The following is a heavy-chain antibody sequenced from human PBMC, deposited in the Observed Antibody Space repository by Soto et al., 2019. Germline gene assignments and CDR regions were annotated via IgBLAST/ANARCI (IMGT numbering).Heavy chain of an antibody. CDR1: GFTFSSYA. CDR2: ISYDGSNK. D-gene: IGHD3-3*01. V-gene: IGHV3-30-3*01. J-gene: IGHJ6*02. CDR3: ARAQGHITIFGVVTSDYYYGMDF. Sequence: LRLSCAASGFTFSSYAMHWVRQAPGKGLEWVAVISYDGSNKYYADSVKGRFTISRDNSKNTLYLQMNSLRAEDTAVYYCARAQGHITIFGVVTSDYYYGMDFWCEGPRVTVS.